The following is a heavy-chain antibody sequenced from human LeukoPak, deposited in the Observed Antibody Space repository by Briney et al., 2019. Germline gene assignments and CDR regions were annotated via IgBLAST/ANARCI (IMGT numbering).Heavy chain of an antibody. Sequence: GGSLRLSCAASGFTFTTYAINWVRQAPGKGLEWVSGISGGGDKTYYADSVNGRFTISRDNSKNTVSLQMSSLRAEDTALYYCAKDLALAGTGGGFDVRGQGTRVAVSS. CDR2: ISGGGDKT. D-gene: IGHD6-19*01. V-gene: IGHV3-23*01. CDR1: GFTFTTYA. J-gene: IGHJ3*01. CDR3: AKDLALAGTGGGFDV.